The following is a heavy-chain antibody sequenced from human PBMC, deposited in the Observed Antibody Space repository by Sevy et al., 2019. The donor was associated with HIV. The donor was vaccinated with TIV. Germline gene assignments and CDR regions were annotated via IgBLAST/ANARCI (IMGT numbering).Heavy chain of an antibody. CDR3: ARAPHYDFWSGYYTRPYYYYGMDV. CDR1: GGSISSYY. D-gene: IGHD3-3*01. J-gene: IGHJ6*02. Sequence: SETLSLTCTVSGGSISSYYWSWIRQPPGKGLEWIGYIYYSGSTYYNPSLKSRVTISVDTSKNQFSLKLSSVTAADTAVYYCARAPHYDFWSGYYTRPYYYYGMDVWGQGTTVTVSS. CDR2: IYYSGST. V-gene: IGHV4-59*01.